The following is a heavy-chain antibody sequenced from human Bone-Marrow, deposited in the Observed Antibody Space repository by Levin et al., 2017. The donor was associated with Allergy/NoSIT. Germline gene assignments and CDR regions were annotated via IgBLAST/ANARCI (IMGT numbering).Heavy chain of an antibody. V-gene: IGHV1-2*04. CDR1: GYTFTGYY. D-gene: IGHD6-19*01. CDR2: INPNSGGT. Sequence: GASVKVSCKASGYTFTGYYMHWVRQAPGQGLEWMGWINPNSGGTNYAQKFQGWVTMTRDTSISTAYMELSRLRSDDTAVYYCARAAGSSGWLNYYGMDVWGQGTTVTVSS. CDR3: ARAAGSSGWLNYYGMDV. J-gene: IGHJ6*02.